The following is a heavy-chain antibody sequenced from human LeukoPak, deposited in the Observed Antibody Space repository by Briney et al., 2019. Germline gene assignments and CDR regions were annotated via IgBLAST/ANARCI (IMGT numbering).Heavy chain of an antibody. CDR3: ARAPGAIFGVVTYPPRVDWFDP. CDR1: GYTFTSYG. D-gene: IGHD3-3*01. J-gene: IGHJ5*02. Sequence: ASVKVSCKASGYTFTSYGISWVRQAPGQGLEWMGWISAYNGNTNYAQKLQGRVTMTTDTSTSTAYMELRSLRSDDTAVYYCARAPGAIFGVVTYPPRVDWFDPWGQGTLVTVSS. CDR2: ISAYNGNT. V-gene: IGHV1-18*01.